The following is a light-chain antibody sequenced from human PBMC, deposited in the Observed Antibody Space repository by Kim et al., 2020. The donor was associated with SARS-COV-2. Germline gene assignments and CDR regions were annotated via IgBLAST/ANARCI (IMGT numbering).Light chain of an antibody. CDR2: KAS. J-gene: IGKJ1*01. CDR1: EDLGGW. V-gene: IGKV1-5*03. CDR3: LQYNNYPKT. Sequence: AFVGDRLTITCRASEDLGGWLAWYQQKPGKPPKLLIYKASTLHTGVPSRFSGSASGTEFTLTISSLQPDDFATYYCLQYNNYPKTFGQGTKVDIK.